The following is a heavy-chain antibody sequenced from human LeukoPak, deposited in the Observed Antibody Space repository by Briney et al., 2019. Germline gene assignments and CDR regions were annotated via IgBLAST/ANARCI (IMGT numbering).Heavy chain of an antibody. V-gene: IGHV4-59*01. D-gene: IGHD6-13*01. CDR3: AKGGIAAAALVPLDY. CDR2: IYYSGST. J-gene: IGHJ4*02. CDR1: GGSITSYN. Sequence: SETLSLTCGVSGGSITSYNWSWIRRPPGEGLLGMGGIYYSGSTTYYPSLRSRVTIAVDTYKNQFSLQLLSVTAAATAVYYCAKGGIAAAALVPLDYWGQGTLVTVSS.